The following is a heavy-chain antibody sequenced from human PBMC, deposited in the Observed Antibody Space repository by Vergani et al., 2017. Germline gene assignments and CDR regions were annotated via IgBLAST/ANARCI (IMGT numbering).Heavy chain of an antibody. J-gene: IGHJ6*02. CDR3: AREFRVRGVIKVYYYGMDV. CDR1: GGSISSYY. CDR2: IYYSGST. Sequence: QVQLQESGPGLVKPSETLSLTCTVSGGSISSYYWSWIRQPPGKGLEWIGYIYYSGSTNYNPSLKSRVTISVDTSKNQFSLKLSSVTAADTAEYYCAREFRVRGVIKVYYYGMDVWGQGTTVTVSS. V-gene: IGHV4-59*01. D-gene: IGHD3-10*01.